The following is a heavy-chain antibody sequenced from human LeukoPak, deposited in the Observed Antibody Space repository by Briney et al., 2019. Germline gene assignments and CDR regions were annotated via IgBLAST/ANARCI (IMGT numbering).Heavy chain of an antibody. CDR3: ARGGVVTGAKYALEY. D-gene: IGHD3-10*01. CDR1: GFIFSYYA. Sequence: GGSLRLSCTASGFIFSYYAMHWVRQAPGKGLEWVAIISYDGTDENFADSVEGRFTISRDNSMNTLYLQMNSLRHEDTAVYFCARGGVVTGAKYALEYWGQGTLVTVSS. CDR2: ISYDGTDE. J-gene: IGHJ4*02. V-gene: IGHV3-30*01.